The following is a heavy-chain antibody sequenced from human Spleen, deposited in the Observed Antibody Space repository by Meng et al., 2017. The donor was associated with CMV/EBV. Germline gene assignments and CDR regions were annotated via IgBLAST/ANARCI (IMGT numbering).Heavy chain of an antibody. J-gene: IGHJ5*02. CDR2: IYYSGST. V-gene: IGHV4-30-4*08. Sequence: LRLSCTVSGGSISSGDYYWSWIRQPPGKGLEWIGYIYYSGSTYYNPSLRSLVTISVDTSKNQFSLKLSSVTAADTAVYYCARDLRFPDNWFDPWGQGTLVTVSS. CDR1: GGSISSGDYY. CDR3: ARDLRFPDNWFDP. D-gene: IGHD3-3*01.